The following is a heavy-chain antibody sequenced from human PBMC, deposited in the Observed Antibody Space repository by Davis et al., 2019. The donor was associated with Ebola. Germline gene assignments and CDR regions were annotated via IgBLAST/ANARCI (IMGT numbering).Heavy chain of an antibody. J-gene: IGHJ4*02. CDR3: AQGLFEY. CDR1: GFIVSSNY. V-gene: IGHV3-66*01. Sequence: GGSLRLSCAGSGFIVSSNYMTWVRQVPGKGLEWVPVIYSGGNTYYGDSVKGRFTISRDNSKNTVYLQMNSLRAEDTAVYYCAQGLFEYWGQGTLVTVSS. CDR2: IYSGGNT.